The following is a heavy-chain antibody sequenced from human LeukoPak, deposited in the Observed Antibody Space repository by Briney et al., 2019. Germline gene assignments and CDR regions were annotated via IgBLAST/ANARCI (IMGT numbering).Heavy chain of an antibody. J-gene: IGHJ6*02. CDR3: ARPADNYDFWSGYGYYGMDV. Sequence: ASVKVSCKASGYTFTSYGISWVRQAPGQGLGWMGWISAYNGNTNYAQKLQGRVTMTTDTSTSTAYMELRSLRSDDTAVYYCARPADNYDFWSGYGYYGMDVWGQGTTVTVSS. V-gene: IGHV1-18*01. CDR2: ISAYNGNT. CDR1: GYTFTSYG. D-gene: IGHD3-3*01.